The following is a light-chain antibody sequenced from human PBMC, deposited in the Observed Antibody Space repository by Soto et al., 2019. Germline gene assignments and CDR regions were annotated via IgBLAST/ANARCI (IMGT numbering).Light chain of an antibody. CDR2: DVS. CDR1: SSDVGGYNY. CDR3: CSYAGSYTLV. J-gene: IGLJ2*01. Sequence: QSVLTQPRSASGSPGQSVTISCTGTSSDVGGYNYVSWYQQHPGKAPKLMIYDVSKRPSGVPDCFSGSKSGNTASLTIPGLQAEDEADYYCCSYAGSYTLVFGGGTKLTVL. V-gene: IGLV2-11*01.